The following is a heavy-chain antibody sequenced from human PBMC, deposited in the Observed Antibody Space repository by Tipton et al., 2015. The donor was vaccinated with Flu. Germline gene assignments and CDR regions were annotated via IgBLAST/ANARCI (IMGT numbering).Heavy chain of an antibody. J-gene: IGHJ3*01. D-gene: IGHD4-23*01. CDR2: VYHSGRT. CDR1: RGSIRNSY. V-gene: IGHV4-59*01. CDR3: ARDAVVTPRVFDV. Sequence: TLSLTCTVSRGSIRNSYWSWIRLPPGKGLEWIGYVYHSGRTNYSPSFKSRVTISVDTSKSQFSLKLNSVTAADTAVYYCARDAVVTPRVFDVWGQGTMVTVSS.